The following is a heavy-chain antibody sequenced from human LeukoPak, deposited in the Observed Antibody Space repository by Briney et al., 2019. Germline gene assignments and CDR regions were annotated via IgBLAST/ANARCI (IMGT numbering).Heavy chain of an antibody. CDR1: GFTFSNFA. V-gene: IGHV3-23*01. D-gene: IGHD3-3*01. Sequence: GGSLRLSCAASGFTFSNFAMNWLRQAPGKGLEWVSAVRGGGDRTYYADSVKGRITVSRDNSKNVLYLEMNSLRVEDTAMYYCAKGEHYDFWSGQRIWDFWGQGTLVTVSS. CDR2: VRGGGDRT. CDR3: AKGEHYDFWSGQRIWDF. J-gene: IGHJ4*02.